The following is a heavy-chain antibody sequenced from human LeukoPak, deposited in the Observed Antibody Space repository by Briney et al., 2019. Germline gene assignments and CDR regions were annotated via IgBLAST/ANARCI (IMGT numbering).Heavy chain of an antibody. CDR1: GFTFNSFS. V-gene: IGHV3-48*04. CDR3: ARVSALGSLGY. Sequence: HPGGSLRLSCAASGFTFNSFSMDWVRQVPGKGLEWVSYISSSGNTIYYADSVKGRFTISRDNANNLLYLQMSGLRAEDTAVYYCARVSALGSLGYWGRGILVAVSS. CDR2: ISSSGNTI. J-gene: IGHJ4*02. D-gene: IGHD1-26*01.